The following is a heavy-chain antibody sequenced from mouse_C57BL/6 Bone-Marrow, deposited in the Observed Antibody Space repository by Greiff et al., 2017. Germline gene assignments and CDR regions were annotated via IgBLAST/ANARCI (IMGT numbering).Heavy chain of an antibody. Sequence: VQLQQPGAELVMPGASVKLSCKASGYTFTSYWMHWVKQRPGQGLEWIGEIDPSDSYTNSNQKFKGKSTLTVDKSSSTAYMQRSSLTSEDSAVYYCARCGDYAMDYGGQGTSVTVSS. CDR2: IDPSDSYT. CDR3: ARCGDYAMDY. V-gene: IGHV1-69*01. J-gene: IGHJ4*01. D-gene: IGHD6-1*01. CDR1: GYTFTSYW.